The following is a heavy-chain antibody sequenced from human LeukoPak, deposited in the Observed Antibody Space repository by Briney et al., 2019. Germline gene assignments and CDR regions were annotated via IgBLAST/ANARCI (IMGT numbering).Heavy chain of an antibody. Sequence: GGSLRLSCAASGFTFSSYSMNWVRQAPGKGLEWVSSISSSSSYIYYADSVKGRFTISRDNAKNSLYLQMNSLRAEDTAVYYCARRGRVGATHDAFDIWGQGTMVTVSS. J-gene: IGHJ3*02. CDR2: ISSSSSYI. CDR1: GFTFSSYS. V-gene: IGHV3-21*01. CDR3: ARRGRVGATHDAFDI. D-gene: IGHD1-26*01.